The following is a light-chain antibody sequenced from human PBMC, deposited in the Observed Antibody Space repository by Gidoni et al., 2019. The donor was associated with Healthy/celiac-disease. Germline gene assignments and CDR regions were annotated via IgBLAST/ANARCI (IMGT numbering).Light chain of an antibody. CDR2: GAS. V-gene: IGKV3-15*01. J-gene: IGKJ2*01. Sequence: IVMTQSPATLSVSPGERATLSCRASQSVSSNLAWYQQKPGQAPTLLLYGASTRATGIPARFSGSGSGTEFTLTISSLQSEDFAVYYCQQYNNWPPENTFGQGTKLEIK. CDR3: QQYNNWPPENT. CDR1: QSVSSN.